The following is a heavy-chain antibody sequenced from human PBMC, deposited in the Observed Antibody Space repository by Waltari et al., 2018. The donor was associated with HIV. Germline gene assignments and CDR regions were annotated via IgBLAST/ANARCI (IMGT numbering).Heavy chain of an antibody. V-gene: IGHV4-34*01. Sequence: QLPPWAPGLLKPSEALSHTCAVHCASFTEHFVTLIRQFPGKGLEWMGEVGPGGNVNVLPSLRRRLALSTDASKKQFSLTLTSGAATDTGVYFCARGLQMTSYASGNLLWEQMLSRYFFDLWGQGTRV. J-gene: IGHJ4*02. CDR1: CASFTEHF. CDR2: VGPGGNV. CDR3: ARGLQMTSYASGNLLWEQMLSRYFFDL. D-gene: IGHD3-9*01.